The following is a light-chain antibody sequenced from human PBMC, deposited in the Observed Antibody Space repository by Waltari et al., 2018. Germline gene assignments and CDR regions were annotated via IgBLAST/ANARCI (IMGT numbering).Light chain of an antibody. J-gene: IGKJ3*01. V-gene: IGKV4-1*01. CDR1: QSVLYSSNNKNY. CDR2: WAS. CDR3: QQYYSTPPT. Sequence: DIVMTQSPDSLAVSLGERAPINCKSSQSVLYSSNNKNYLAWHQQKPGQPPKLLIYWASTRESGVPDRFSGSGSGTDFTLTISSLQAEDVAVYYCQQYYSTPPTFGPGTKVDIK.